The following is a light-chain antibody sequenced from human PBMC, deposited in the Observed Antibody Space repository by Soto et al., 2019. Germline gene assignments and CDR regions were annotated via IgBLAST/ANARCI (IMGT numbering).Light chain of an antibody. V-gene: IGKV3-11*01. Sequence: EIVLTQSPATLSLSPGERATLSCRASQSVSSYLAWYQQKPGQAPRLLIYDASNRATGIPARFSGSGSGTDFTLTISSLQSEDFAVYFCQHYNNWPWTFGRGTKVDIK. CDR3: QHYNNWPWT. CDR2: DAS. CDR1: QSVSSY. J-gene: IGKJ1*01.